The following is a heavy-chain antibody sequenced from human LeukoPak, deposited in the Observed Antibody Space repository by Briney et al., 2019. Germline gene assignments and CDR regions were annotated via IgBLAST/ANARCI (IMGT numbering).Heavy chain of an antibody. D-gene: IGHD2-15*01. Sequence: GGSLRLSCAASGFTLSSYAMSWVRQAPGKGLEWVSAISDTGNTYHADSVKGRFTISRDSSKNTLFLQMDRLRPEDAAVYYCAKAPVTTCRGAFCYPFDYWGLGTLVTVSS. J-gene: IGHJ4*02. CDR1: GFTLSSYA. V-gene: IGHV3-23*01. CDR3: AKAPVTTCRGAFCYPFDY. CDR2: ISDTGNT.